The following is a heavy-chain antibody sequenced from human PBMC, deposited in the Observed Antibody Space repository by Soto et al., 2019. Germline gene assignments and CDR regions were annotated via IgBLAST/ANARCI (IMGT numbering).Heavy chain of an antibody. CDR2: ISSNGGST. J-gene: IGHJ4*02. D-gene: IGHD3-9*01. V-gene: IGHV3-64D*06. CDR1: GFTFSSYA. Sequence: GGSLRLSCSASGFTFSSYAMHWVRQAPGKGLEYVSAISSNGGSTYYADSVKGRFTISRDNSKNTLYLQMSSLRAEDTAVYYCVKDRGYYDVLTGYYDYWGQGTLVTVSS. CDR3: VKDRGYYDVLTGYYDY.